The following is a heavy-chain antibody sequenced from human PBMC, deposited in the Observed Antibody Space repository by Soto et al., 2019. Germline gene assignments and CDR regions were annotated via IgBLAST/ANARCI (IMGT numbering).Heavy chain of an antibody. CDR1: GYTFTSYA. V-gene: IGHV1-69*13. D-gene: IGHD4-4*01. CDR2: IIPIFGTA. J-gene: IGHJ6*02. CDR3: ASPKASNSLYYGMDV. Sequence: GASVKVSCKASGYTFTSYAISWVRQAPGQGLEWMGGIIPIFGTANYAQKFQGRVTITADESTSTAYMELSSLRSEDTAVYYCASPKASNSLYYGMDVWGQGTTVTVSS.